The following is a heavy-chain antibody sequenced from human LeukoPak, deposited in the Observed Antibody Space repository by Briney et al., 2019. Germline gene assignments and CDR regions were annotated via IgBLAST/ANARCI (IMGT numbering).Heavy chain of an antibody. Sequence: GGSLRLSCAASGFTFSSYWMSWVRQAPGKGLEWVANTNQVGSEEYYVDSVKGRFTISRDNAKNSLYLQMNSLRAEDTAVYYCARDSSGYAYWGQGTLVTVSS. J-gene: IGHJ4*02. CDR2: TNQVGSEE. CDR3: ARDSSGYAY. CDR1: GFTFSSYW. V-gene: IGHV3-7*01. D-gene: IGHD3-22*01.